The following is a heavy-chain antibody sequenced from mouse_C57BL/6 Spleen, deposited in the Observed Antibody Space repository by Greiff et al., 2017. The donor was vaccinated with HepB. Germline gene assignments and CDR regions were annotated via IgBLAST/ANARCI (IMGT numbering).Heavy chain of an antibody. D-gene: IGHD2-1*01. CDR1: GYTFTDYY. CDR2: INPYNGGT. V-gene: IGHV1-19*01. Sequence: VQLQQSGPVLVKPGASVKMSCKASGYTFTDYYMNWVKQSHGKSLEWIGVINPYNGGTSYNQKFKGKATLTVDKSSSTAYMELNSLTSEDSAVYYCARFYYGNPLYAMDYWGQGTSVTVSS. J-gene: IGHJ4*01. CDR3: ARFYYGNPLYAMDY.